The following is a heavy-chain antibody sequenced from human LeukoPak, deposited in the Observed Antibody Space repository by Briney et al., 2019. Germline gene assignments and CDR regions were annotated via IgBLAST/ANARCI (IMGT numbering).Heavy chain of an antibody. CDR3: ARGLAVVS. CDR2: INHSGST. CDR1: GGSFSGYY. Sequence: SETLSLTCTVSGGSFSGYYWSWIRQPPGKGLEWIGEINHSGSTNYSPSLKSRVTISVDTSKNQFSLKLSSVTAADTAVYYCARGLAVVSWGQGTLVTVSS. D-gene: IGHD6-19*01. V-gene: IGHV4-34*01. J-gene: IGHJ5*02.